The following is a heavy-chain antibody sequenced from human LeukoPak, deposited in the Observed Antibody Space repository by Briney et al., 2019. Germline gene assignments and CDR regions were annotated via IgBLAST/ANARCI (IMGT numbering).Heavy chain of an antibody. D-gene: IGHD5-18*01. V-gene: IGHV1-69*02. J-gene: IGHJ4*02. Sequence: SVKVSCKASGGTFSSYTISWVRQAPGQGLEWMGRIIPILGVANNAQKFQGRVTITADKPTSTAYMELSSVRSEDTAVYYCARSQNGYGAVDYWGQGTLVTVSS. CDR3: ARSQNGYGAVDY. CDR1: GGTFSSYT. CDR2: IIPILGVA.